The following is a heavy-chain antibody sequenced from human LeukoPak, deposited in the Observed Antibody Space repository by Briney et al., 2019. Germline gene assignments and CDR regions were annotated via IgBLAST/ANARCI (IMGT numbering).Heavy chain of an antibody. D-gene: IGHD6-19*01. J-gene: IGHJ5*02. CDR1: GYTFTGYY. CDR2: INPNSGGT. CDR3: ARDQQWLVSSWFDP. Sequence: WASVKVSCKASGYTFTGYYMHWVRQAPGQGLEWMGWINPNSGGTNYAQKFQGRVTMTRDTSISTAYMELSRLRSDDTAVYYCARDQQWLVSSWFDPWGQGTLVTVSS. V-gene: IGHV1-2*02.